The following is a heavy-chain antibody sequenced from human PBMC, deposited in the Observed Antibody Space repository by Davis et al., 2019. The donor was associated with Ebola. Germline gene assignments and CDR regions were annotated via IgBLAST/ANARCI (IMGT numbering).Heavy chain of an antibody. CDR1: GFTFSSYA. CDR2: ISGSGGST. CDR3: AKGGPPNSSGSRRWFDP. J-gene: IGHJ5*02. Sequence: PGGSLRLSCAASGFTFSSYAMSWVRQAPGKGLEWVSAISGSGGSTYYADSVKGRFTISRDNSKNTLYLQMNSLRAEDTAVYYCAKGGPPNSSGSRRWFDPWGQGTLVTVSS. V-gene: IGHV3-23*01. D-gene: IGHD6-19*01.